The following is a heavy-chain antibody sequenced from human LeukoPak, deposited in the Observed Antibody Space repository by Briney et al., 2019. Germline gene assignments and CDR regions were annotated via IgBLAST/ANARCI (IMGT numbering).Heavy chain of an antibody. D-gene: IGHD6-19*01. V-gene: IGHV4-39*07. CDR3: ARESSGWYYFDY. CDR1: VGSISSSSYY. J-gene: IGHJ4*02. CDR2: IYYSGST. Sequence: PSETLSLTCTVSVGSISSSSYYWGWIRQPPGKGLEWIGSIYYSGSTYYHPSLKSRVTISVDTSKNQFSLKLSSVTAADTAVYYCARESSGWYYFDYWGQGTLVTVSS.